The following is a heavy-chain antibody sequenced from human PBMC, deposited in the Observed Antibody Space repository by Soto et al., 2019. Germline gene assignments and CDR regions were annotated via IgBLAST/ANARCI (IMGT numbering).Heavy chain of an antibody. CDR2: IFYSGFT. J-gene: IGHJ4*02. V-gene: IGHV4-39*01. CDR1: GHSISSSNYY. D-gene: IGHD5-18*01. Sequence: SETLSLTCTVSGHSISSSNYYWGWIRQPPGKGLEWIGSIFYSGFTYDNPSLKSRVTMSVDRSKNQFSLRLSSVTAADTGVYYCATLGGYTFGTADFDYWGPGILVTVSS. CDR3: ATLGGYTFGTADFDY.